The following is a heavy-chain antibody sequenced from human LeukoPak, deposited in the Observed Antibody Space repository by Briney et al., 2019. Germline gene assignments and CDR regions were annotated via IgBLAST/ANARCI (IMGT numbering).Heavy chain of an antibody. CDR3: AKVDRGDYSSSPVPYYNYYMNV. V-gene: IGHV3-21*01. D-gene: IGHD6-13*01. J-gene: IGHJ6*03. CDR1: GFTFSYYS. CDR2: ISSSSSLI. Sequence: GESLKISCAASGFTFSYYSMNWVRQAPGRGLEWVSCISSSSSLIFYSDSVRGRFTISRDNAKNLLYLHMNSLRVEDTAVYYCAKVDRGDYSSSPVPYYNYYMNVWGKGTTVTVSS.